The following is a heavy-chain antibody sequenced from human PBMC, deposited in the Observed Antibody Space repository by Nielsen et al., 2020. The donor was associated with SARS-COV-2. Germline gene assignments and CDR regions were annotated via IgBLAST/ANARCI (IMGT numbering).Heavy chain of an antibody. V-gene: IGHV1-46*01. CDR3: ARAPEWVAGTTLIDY. CDR2: INPSGGST. J-gene: IGHJ4*02. CDR1: GYTFTSYY. D-gene: IGHD6-19*01. Sequence: ASVKVSCKASGYTFTSYYMHWVRQAPGQGLEWMGIINPSGGSTSYAQKFQGRVTMTRDTSTSTVYMELSSLRAEDTAVYYCARAPEWVAGTTLIDYWGQGTLVTVSS.